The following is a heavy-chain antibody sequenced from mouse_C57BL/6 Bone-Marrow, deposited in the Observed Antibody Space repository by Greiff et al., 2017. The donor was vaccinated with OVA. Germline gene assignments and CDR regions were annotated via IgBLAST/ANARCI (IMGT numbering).Heavy chain of an antibody. CDR3: ARAEYGSSPAWFAY. CDR1: GFSLTSYA. J-gene: IGHJ3*01. Sequence: VQRVESGPGLVAPSQSLSITCTVSGFSLTSYAISWVRQPPGKGLEWLGVIWTGGGTNYNSALKSRLSISKDNSKSQVFLKMNSLQTDDTARYYCARAEYGSSPAWFAYWGQGTLVTVSA. CDR2: IWTGGGT. V-gene: IGHV2-9-1*01. D-gene: IGHD1-1*01.